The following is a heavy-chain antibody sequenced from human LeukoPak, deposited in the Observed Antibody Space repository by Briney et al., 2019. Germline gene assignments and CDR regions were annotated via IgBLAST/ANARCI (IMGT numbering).Heavy chain of an antibody. CDR1: GGSIISSNYY. D-gene: IGHD2-2*01. J-gene: IGHJ4*02. Sequence: SETLSLTCTVSGGSIISSNYYWAWIRQPPGKGLEWIGEINHSGSTNYNPSLKSRVTISVDTSKNQFSLKLSSVTAADTAVYYCARDSGGGTSDWGQGTLVTVSS. CDR2: INHSGST. CDR3: ARDSGGGTSD. V-gene: IGHV4-39*07.